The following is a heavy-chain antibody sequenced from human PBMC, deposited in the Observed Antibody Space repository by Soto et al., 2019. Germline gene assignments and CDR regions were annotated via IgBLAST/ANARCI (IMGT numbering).Heavy chain of an antibody. Sequence: SETLSLTCTVSGGSISSSSYYWGWIRQPPGKGLEWIGSIYYSGSTYYNPSLKSRVTISVDTSKNQFSLKLSSVTAADTAVYYCARHKTAPKYSSSYYFDYWGQGTLVTVSS. J-gene: IGHJ4*02. CDR1: GGSISSSSYY. D-gene: IGHD6-6*01. V-gene: IGHV4-39*01. CDR2: IYYSGST. CDR3: ARHKTAPKYSSSYYFDY.